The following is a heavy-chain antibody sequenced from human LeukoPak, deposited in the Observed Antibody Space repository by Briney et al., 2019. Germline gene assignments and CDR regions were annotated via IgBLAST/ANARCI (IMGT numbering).Heavy chain of an antibody. Sequence: GGSLRLSCAVSGFTLNDYAMNWVRQAPGKGLEWVASIESNGNEKYSSDSLKGRFTISRDNSKNTLYLQMNTVRPEDTALFYCARGVTSWPQGPYHFDYWGQGILITVSS. CDR2: IESNGNEK. J-gene: IGHJ4*02. D-gene: IGHD2-2*01. CDR1: GFTLNDYA. CDR3: ARGVTSWPQGPYHFDY. V-gene: IGHV3-30*02.